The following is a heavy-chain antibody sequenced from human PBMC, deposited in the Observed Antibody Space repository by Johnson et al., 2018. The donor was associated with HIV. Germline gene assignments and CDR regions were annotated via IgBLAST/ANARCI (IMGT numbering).Heavy chain of an antibody. CDR1: GFTFSDYY. CDR3: ARAPEVRGVDAFDV. CDR2: ITSTGITV. Sequence: QVQLVESGGGLVKPGGSLRLSCAASGFTFSDYYMSWIRQAPGKGLEWVSYITSTGITVYYAASVKGRFTISRDNDKNSVYLQMNSLEAEDTAVYYCARAPEVRGVDAFDVWGQGTVVTVSS. D-gene: IGHD3-10*01. V-gene: IGHV3-11*04. J-gene: IGHJ3*01.